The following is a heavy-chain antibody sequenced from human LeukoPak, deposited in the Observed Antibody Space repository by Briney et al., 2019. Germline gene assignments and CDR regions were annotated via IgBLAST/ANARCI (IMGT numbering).Heavy chain of an antibody. V-gene: IGHV3-21*01. J-gene: IGHJ5*02. CDR3: AREVSAYSGNAQEGPPS. Sequence: GGSLRLSCAASGFTFSSYGMHWVRQAPGKGLEWVSSISGSSGYMYYADSVTGRFTISRDNAKKSLYLQMNSLRVEDTAVYYCAREVSAYSGNAQEGPPSWGQGTLVIVSS. CDR1: GFTFSSYG. CDR2: ISGSSGYM. D-gene: IGHD5-12*01.